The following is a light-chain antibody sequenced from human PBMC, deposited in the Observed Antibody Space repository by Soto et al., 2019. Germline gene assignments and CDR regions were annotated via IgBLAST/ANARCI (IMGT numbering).Light chain of an antibody. Sequence: DIVMTQSPLSLPVTPGEAASISCRSSQSLLHKNGNNYFNWYLQKPGQAPQVLIYMGSKRASGVPARFSGSGSGTDFALKISRVEAEDVGVYYCMQGTHWPITFGQGTRLEIK. CDR1: QSLLHKNGNNY. CDR3: MQGTHWPIT. J-gene: IGKJ5*01. V-gene: IGKV2-28*01. CDR2: MGS.